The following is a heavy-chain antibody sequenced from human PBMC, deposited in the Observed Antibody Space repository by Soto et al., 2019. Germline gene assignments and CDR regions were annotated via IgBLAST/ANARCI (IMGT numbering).Heavy chain of an antibody. V-gene: IGHV5-51*01. Sequence: GESLKISCKGSGYSFAGYWIGWVRQMPGKGLDWMGVIYPGDSDTRYSPSFHGQVTISADKSISTAYLQWSSLKASDTAMYFCARLPGVRGVFDGFNVWGQGXMVTVPS. CDR2: IYPGDSDT. J-gene: IGHJ3*01. CDR1: GYSFAGYW. D-gene: IGHD3-10*01. CDR3: ARLPGVRGVFDGFNV.